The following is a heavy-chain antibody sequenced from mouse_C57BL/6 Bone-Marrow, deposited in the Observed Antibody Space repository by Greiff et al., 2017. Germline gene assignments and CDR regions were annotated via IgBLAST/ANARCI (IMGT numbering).Heavy chain of an antibody. J-gene: IGHJ1*03. Sequence: QVQLQQPGAELVMPGASVKLSCKASGYTFTSYWMHWVKQRPGQGLEWIGEIDPSDSYTNYNQKFKGKSTLTVDKSSSTAYMQLSSLTSEDSAVYYCARWAAQAPSWYFDVWGTGTTVTVSS. CDR3: ARWAAQAPSWYFDV. CDR2: IDPSDSYT. CDR1: GYTFTSYW. V-gene: IGHV1-69*01. D-gene: IGHD3-2*02.